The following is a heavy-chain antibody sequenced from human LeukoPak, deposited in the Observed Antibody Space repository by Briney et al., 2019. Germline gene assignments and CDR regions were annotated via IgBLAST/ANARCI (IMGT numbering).Heavy chain of an antibody. CDR1: GSTFSSYG. CDR2: IWYDGSNK. Sequence: GGSLRLSCAASGSTFSSYGMHWVRQAPGKGLEWVAVIWYDGSNKYYADSVKGRFTISRDNSKNTLYLQMNSLRAEDTAVYYCAKDPVGDYVTFFDYWGQGTLVTVSS. D-gene: IGHD4-17*01. J-gene: IGHJ4*02. CDR3: AKDPVGDYVTFFDY. V-gene: IGHV3-33*06.